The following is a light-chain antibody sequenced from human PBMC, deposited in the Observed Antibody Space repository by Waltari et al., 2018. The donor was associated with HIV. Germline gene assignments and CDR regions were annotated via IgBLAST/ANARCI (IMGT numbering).Light chain of an antibody. J-gene: IGKJ3*01. CDR3: LQDGSFPLT. CDR2: AAS. V-gene: IGKV1-6*01. CDR1: QGIGND. Sequence: AIQMTQSPSSLSASVGYRVTITCRASQGIGNDLGWYQQKSGRAPKVLIYAASSLQSGVPSRFSGSRSGTDFTLTISSLQPEDSATYYCLQDGSFPLTFGPGTKVDV.